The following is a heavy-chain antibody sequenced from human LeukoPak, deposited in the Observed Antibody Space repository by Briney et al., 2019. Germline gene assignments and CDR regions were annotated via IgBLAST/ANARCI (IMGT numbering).Heavy chain of an antibody. CDR3: TTDDRRWNDGLSY. CDR2: ISSSSSYI. Sequence: PGGSLRLSCAASGFTFSSYSMNWVRQAPGKGLEWVSSISSSSSYIYYADSVKGRFTISRDNAKNSLYLQMNSLKTEDTAVYYCTTDDRRWNDGLSYWGQGTLVTVSS. CDR1: GFTFSSYS. V-gene: IGHV3-21*03. J-gene: IGHJ4*02. D-gene: IGHD1-1*01.